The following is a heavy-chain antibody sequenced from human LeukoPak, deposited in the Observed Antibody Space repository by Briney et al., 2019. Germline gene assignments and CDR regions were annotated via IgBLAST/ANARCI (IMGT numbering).Heavy chain of an antibody. CDR3: ARGGDSSGWHFDY. V-gene: IGHV4-39*07. D-gene: IGHD6-19*01. CDR2: IYYSGST. J-gene: IGHJ4*02. CDR1: GGSISSSSYY. Sequence: SETLSLTCTVSGGSISSSSYYWGWIRQPPGKGLEWIGSIYYSGSTYYNPSLKSRVTISVDTSKNQFSLKLSSVTAADPAVYYCARGGDSSGWHFDYWGQGTLVTVSS.